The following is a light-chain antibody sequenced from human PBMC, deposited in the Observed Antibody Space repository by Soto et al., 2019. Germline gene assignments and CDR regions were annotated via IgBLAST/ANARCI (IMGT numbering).Light chain of an antibody. J-gene: IGKJ1*01. CDR2: KAS. CDR1: QSISRW. CDR3: QQYNTYPWT. Sequence: DIQMTQSPAAXSXXVXXXXXXXXRASQSISRWLAWYQQKPGKAPNLLIYKASSLESGVPSRFSGSGSGTEFTLTISSLQPDDFVTYYCQQYNTYPWTFGQGTKV. V-gene: IGKV1-5*03.